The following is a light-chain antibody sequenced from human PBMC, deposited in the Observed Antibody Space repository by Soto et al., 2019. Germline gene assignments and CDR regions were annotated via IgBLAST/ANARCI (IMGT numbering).Light chain of an antibody. CDR1: QSVSSSY. Sequence: EIVLTQSPGTLSLTPGERATLSCRASQSVSSSYLAWYQQKPGQAPRPLIYGASSRATGIPDRFSGSGSGTDFTLIISRLEPEDFAVYYCQQYGSSFGPGTKVDIK. CDR2: GAS. V-gene: IGKV3-20*01. CDR3: QQYGSS. J-gene: IGKJ3*01.